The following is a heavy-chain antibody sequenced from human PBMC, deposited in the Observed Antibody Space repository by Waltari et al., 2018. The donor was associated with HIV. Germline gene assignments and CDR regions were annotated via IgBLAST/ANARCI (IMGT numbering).Heavy chain of an antibody. Sequence: EVQLVESGGGLVQPGGSLRLSCAASGFTFRSYWMSWVRQAPGEGLEWVANINEDGSETYFVASVKGRFTISRDNAKNSLYLQMNSLRVEDTAVYYCARDGSGTYRYYFDSWGLGTLVTVSS. CDR2: INEDGSET. CDR1: GFTFRSYW. J-gene: IGHJ4*02. CDR3: ARDGSGTYRYYFDS. D-gene: IGHD3-10*01. V-gene: IGHV3-7*01.